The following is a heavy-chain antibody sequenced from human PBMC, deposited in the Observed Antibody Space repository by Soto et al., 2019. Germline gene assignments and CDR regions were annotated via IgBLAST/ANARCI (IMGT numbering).Heavy chain of an antibody. CDR3: AGVRGPFCGGECYPPTPNWFDH. CDR1: GGSISSGGYS. CDR2: IYHSWST. V-gene: IGHV4-30-2*01. D-gene: IGHD2-21*01. J-gene: IGHJ5*02. Sequence: QLQLQESGSGLVKPSQTLSLTCTVYGGSISSGGYSWSWIRQPPGKGLEWIGSIYHSWSTYYNPSLQSRVTISVDRSKNQFSLNLSSVNAADSAVYYCAGVRGPFCGGECYPPTPNWFDHWGQGTLVTVSS.